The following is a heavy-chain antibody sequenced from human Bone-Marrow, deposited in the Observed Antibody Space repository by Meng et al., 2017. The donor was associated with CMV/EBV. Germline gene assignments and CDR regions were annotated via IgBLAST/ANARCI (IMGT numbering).Heavy chain of an antibody. CDR2: INAGNGNT. CDR3: ARASEYYDFWSGYSLGNWFDP. J-gene: IGHJ5*02. CDR1: SYA. D-gene: IGHD3-3*01. V-gene: IGHV1-3*01. Sequence: SYAMHWVRQAPGQRLEWMGWINAGNGNTKYSQKFQGRVTITRDTSASTAYMELSSLRSEDTAVYYCARASEYYDFWSGYSLGNWFDPWGQGTLVTVSS.